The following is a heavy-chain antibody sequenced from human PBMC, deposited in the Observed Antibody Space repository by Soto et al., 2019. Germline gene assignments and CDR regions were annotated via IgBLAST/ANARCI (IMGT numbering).Heavy chain of an antibody. Sequence: EVQLLESGGGLVQPGGSLRLSCAASGLTFASYGMNWVRQAPGKGLEWVTGISESGETTYYADSVKGRFTISRDNPKNTVYLQMNSVRDEDTAIYFRAKPLRMIYHMDAFDIWGQGTVVSVSS. CDR3: AKPLRMIYHMDAFDI. CDR1: GLTFASYG. J-gene: IGHJ3*02. V-gene: IGHV3-23*01. D-gene: IGHD3-22*01. CDR2: ISESGETT.